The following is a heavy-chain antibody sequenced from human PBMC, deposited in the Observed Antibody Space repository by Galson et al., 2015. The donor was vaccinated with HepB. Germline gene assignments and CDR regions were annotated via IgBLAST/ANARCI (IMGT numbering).Heavy chain of an antibody. J-gene: IGHJ4*02. CDR3: ARDKRVPGLTYYYVSSGYPDYFDY. D-gene: IGHD3-22*01. Sequence: SLRLSCAASGFTFSDYYMSWIRQAPGKGLEWVSYISSSSSYTNYADSVKGRFTISRDNAKNSLYLQMNSLRAEDTAVYYCARDKRVPGLTYYYVSSGYPDYFDYWGQGTLVTVSS. CDR1: GFTFSDYY. V-gene: IGHV3-11*06. CDR2: ISSSSSYT.